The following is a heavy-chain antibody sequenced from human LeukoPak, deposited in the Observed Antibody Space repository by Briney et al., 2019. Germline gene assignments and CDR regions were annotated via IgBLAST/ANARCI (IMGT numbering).Heavy chain of an antibody. CDR3: AQDRGARYPFGMDV. Sequence: PGGSLRLSCAASGLTFSTYAMRWIRQAPGKGLEWVSSIGGGGTTSYAGSVKGRFTISRDLSKTTVYLQMISLRAEDTAVYYCAQDRGARYPFGMDVWGQGTTVTVSS. CDR1: GLTFSTYA. D-gene: IGHD2-2*01. J-gene: IGHJ6*02. CDR2: IGGGGTT. V-gene: IGHV3-23*01.